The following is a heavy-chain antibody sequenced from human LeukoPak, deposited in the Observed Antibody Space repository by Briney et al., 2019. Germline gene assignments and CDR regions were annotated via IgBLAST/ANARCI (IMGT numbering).Heavy chain of an antibody. J-gene: IGHJ5*02. CDR1: GFTFSSYA. Sequence: GGSLRLSCAASGFTFSSYAMSWVRQAPGKGLEWVSAISGSGGSTYYADSVKGRFTISRDNSKNTLYLQMNSLRAEDTAVYYCAKGLTYYYGSGSLRNWFDPWGQGTLVTVSS. V-gene: IGHV3-23*01. D-gene: IGHD3-10*01. CDR3: AKGLTYYYGSGSLRNWFDP. CDR2: ISGSGGST.